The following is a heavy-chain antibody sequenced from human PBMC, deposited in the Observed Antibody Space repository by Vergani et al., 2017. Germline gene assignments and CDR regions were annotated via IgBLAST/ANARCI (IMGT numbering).Heavy chain of an antibody. D-gene: IGHD1-1*01. CDR2: IWYDGSNK. CDR3: AREASTRYMDV. J-gene: IGHJ6*03. CDR1: GFTFSSYG. Sequence: QVQLVESGGGVVQPGRSLRLSCAASGFTFSSYGMHWVRQAPGKGLEWVAVIWYDGSNKYYADSVKGRFTISRDNSKNTLYLQMKSLRAEDTAVYYCAREASTRYMDVWGKGTTVTVSS. V-gene: IGHV3-33*01.